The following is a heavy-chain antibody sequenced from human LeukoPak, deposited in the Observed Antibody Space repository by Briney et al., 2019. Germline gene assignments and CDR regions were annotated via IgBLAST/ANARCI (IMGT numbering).Heavy chain of an antibody. D-gene: IGHD6-19*01. CDR1: GFTFSSYT. J-gene: IGHJ4*02. CDR2: ISSSSSYI. Sequence: GGSLRLSCAASGFTFSSYTINWVRQAPGKVLEWVSSISSSSSYIYYADSVKGRFTISRDNAKNSLYPQMNSLRAEDTAVYYCAREVENTSGWYSHFDYWGQGTLVTVSS. CDR3: AREVENTSGWYSHFDY. V-gene: IGHV3-21*01.